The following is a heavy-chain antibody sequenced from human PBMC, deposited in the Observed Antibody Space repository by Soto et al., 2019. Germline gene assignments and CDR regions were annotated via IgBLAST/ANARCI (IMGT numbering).Heavy chain of an antibody. CDR2: ISRSSSTI. J-gene: IGHJ3*02. CDR1: GFTFSAYY. V-gene: IGHV3-11*01. CDR3: ARRNAVDI. Sequence: QVQLVESGGGLLKPGGSLSLSCAASGFTFSAYYMSWIRPAPGTGLEWVSYISRSSSTIYYADSVKGRFTISRDNAKTARYLQMNSLRAEDTAVYYWARRNAVDIWGQGTMVTVSS.